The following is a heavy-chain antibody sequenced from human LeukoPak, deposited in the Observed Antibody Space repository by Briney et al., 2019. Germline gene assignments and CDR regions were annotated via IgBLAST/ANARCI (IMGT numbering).Heavy chain of an antibody. V-gene: IGHV3-21*01. J-gene: IGHJ2*01. Sequence: GGSLRLSCAASGFTFSTYSMNWVRQAPGKGLEWVSSLSSTSIYRYYADSVKGRFTISRDNAKNSLFLQMNSLRAEDTAVYYCARAPVYYYDTSDYRKFSNWYFDLWGRGTLVTVSS. D-gene: IGHD3-22*01. CDR2: LSSTSIYR. CDR1: GFTFSTYS. CDR3: ARAPVYYYDTSDYRKFSNWYFDL.